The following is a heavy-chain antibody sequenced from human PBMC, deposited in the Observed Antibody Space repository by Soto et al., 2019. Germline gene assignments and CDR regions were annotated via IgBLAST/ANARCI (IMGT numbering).Heavy chain of an antibody. D-gene: IGHD1-26*01. J-gene: IGHJ6*02. CDR3: AKERAIGLLTDKYYYGMDV. CDR1: GFTFSSYA. Sequence: PGGSLRLSCAASGFTFSSYAMSWVRQAPGKGLEWVSAISGSGGSTYYADSVKGRFTISRDNSKNTLYLQMNSLRAEDTAVYYCAKERAIGLLTDKYYYGMDVWGQGTTVTVSS. V-gene: IGHV3-23*01. CDR2: ISGSGGST.